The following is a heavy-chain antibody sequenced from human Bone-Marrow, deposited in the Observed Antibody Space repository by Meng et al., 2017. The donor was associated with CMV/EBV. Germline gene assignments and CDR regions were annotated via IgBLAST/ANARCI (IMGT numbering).Heavy chain of an antibody. CDR3: AREIRMYDILTGYQEGWIDL. Sequence: ASVKVSCKASGYTFTGYYMHWVRQAPGQGLEWMGWINPNSGGTNYAQKCQGRVTMTRDTSISTANMYLSRLSSDDTAVYYLAREIRMYDILTGYQEGWIDLWGQGTLVTVSS. D-gene: IGHD3-9*01. CDR1: GYTFTGYY. J-gene: IGHJ5*01. CDR2: INPNSGGT. V-gene: IGHV1-2*02.